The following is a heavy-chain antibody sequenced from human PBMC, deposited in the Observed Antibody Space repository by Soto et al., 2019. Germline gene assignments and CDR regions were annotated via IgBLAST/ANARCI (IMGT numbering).Heavy chain of an antibody. Sequence: RASVKVSCKASGYTFTSYDINWVRQATGQGPEWMGWMSPNTGTIVYAQKFQGRVTMTRNTSTSTAYMTLSSLRSEDTAVYYCARDRPGIKTYEAFDIWGQGTTVTV. CDR2: MSPNTGTI. D-gene: IGHD1-20*01. CDR3: ARDRPGIKTYEAFDI. CDR1: GYTFTSYD. V-gene: IGHV1-8*01. J-gene: IGHJ3*02.